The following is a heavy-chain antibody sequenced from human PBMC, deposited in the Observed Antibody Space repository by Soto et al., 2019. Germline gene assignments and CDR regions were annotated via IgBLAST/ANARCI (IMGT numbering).Heavy chain of an antibody. CDR1: GGSLSHYY. CDR3: ARGGYYDCSGYPPGYALDI. D-gene: IGHD3-22*01. J-gene: IGHJ3*02. CDR2: IHYSGVI. V-gene: IGHV4-59*01. Sequence: SETLSLTCTVSGGSLSHYYWSWIRQPPGKGLEWTGYIHYSGVIKYNPSLKSRVTISVDTSKRQVSLKLRSASAADTAVYFCARGGYYDCSGYPPGYALDIWGRGTMVTVSS.